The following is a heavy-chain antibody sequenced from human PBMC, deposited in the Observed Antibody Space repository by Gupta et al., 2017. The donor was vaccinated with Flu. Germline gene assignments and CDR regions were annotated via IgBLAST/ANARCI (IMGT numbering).Heavy chain of an antibody. D-gene: IGHD3-10*01. V-gene: IGHV3-23*01. CDR1: GFTFSSYA. CDR2: ISGMGGST. CDR3: AIVYGAGSDNYYYGMDV. J-gene: IGHJ6*02. Sequence: EVQLLESGGGLVQPGGSLRLSCEASGFTFSSYAMSLVRQAPGKGLEWVSAISGMGGSTYYAASVKGRFTISRDNSKNTLYLQMNSLRAEDTAVYYGAIVYGAGSDNYYYGMDVWGQGTTVTGSS.